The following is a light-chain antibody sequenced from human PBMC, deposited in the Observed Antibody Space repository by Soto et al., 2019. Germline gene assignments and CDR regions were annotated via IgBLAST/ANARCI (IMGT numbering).Light chain of an antibody. CDR2: AAS. CDR1: QSITTY. Sequence: DIQMTQSPSSLSASVGDRVTITCRASQSITTYLNWYRQKPGKAPKLLIYAASSLQSGVPSRFSGSGSETEFTLSISSLQPEDFATYYCQQYNSYPRTFGQGTKVEIK. J-gene: IGKJ1*01. V-gene: IGKV1-39*01. CDR3: QQYNSYPRT.